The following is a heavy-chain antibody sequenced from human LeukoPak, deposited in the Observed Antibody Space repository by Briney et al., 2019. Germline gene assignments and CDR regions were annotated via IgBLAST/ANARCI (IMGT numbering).Heavy chain of an antibody. CDR3: VRGAVNRYNWNNDNYYYYYMDV. D-gene: IGHD1/OR15-1a*01. J-gene: IGHJ6*03. CDR1: GYTFTSYG. CDR2: ISAYNGNT. V-gene: IGHV1-18*01. Sequence: GASVKVSCKASGYTFTSYGISWVRQAPGQGLEWMGWISAYNGNTNYAQKLQGRVTMTTDTSTSTAYMELGSLRSDDTAVYYCVRGAVNRYNWNNDNYYYYYMDVWGKGTTVTISS.